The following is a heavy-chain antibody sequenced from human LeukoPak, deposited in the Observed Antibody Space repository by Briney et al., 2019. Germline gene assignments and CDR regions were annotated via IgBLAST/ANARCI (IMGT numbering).Heavy chain of an antibody. CDR1: GFTFSSYA. J-gene: IGHJ4*02. V-gene: IGHV3-23*01. CDR3: TKSLDVVVSASDY. D-gene: IGHD2-21*01. Sequence: PGGSLRLSCAASGFTFSSYAMTWARQAAGKGLEWVSGISGSGGSTYYADSVKGRFTISRDNSKNTLSLQMNTLRAEDTAVYYCTKSLDVVVSASDYWGQGTLATVSS. CDR2: ISGSGGST.